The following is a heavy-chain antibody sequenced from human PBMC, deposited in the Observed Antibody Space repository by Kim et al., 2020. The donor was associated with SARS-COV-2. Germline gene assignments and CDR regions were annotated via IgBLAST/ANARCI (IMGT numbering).Heavy chain of an antibody. CDR3: VLRFPEHFDF. CDR1: GFTFSDYA. CDR2: IDTNADRT. J-gene: IGHJ4*02. D-gene: IGHD1-1*01. V-gene: IGHV3-23*05. Sequence: GGSLRLSCVATGFTFSDYAINWVRQFPGKGLEWVSTIDTNADRTHYGGSVKGRFTISRDNSKNTLFLQMNSLRVDDTAIYYCVLRFPEHFDFWGQGTLVTVSP.